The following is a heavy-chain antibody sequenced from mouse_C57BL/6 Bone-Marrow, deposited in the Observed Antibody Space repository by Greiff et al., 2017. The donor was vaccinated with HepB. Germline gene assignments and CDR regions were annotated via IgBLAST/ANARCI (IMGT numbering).Heavy chain of an antibody. V-gene: IGHV1-81*01. Sequence: QVQLKQSGAELARPGASVKLSCKASGYTFTSYGISWVKQRTGQGLEWIGEIYPRSGNTYYNEKFKGKATLTADKSSSTAYMELRSLTSEDSAVYFCAREVYCYGSFYYAMDYWGQGTSVTVSS. CDR1: GYTFTSYG. CDR2: IYPRSGNT. J-gene: IGHJ4*01. D-gene: IGHD1-1*01. CDR3: AREVYCYGSFYYAMDY.